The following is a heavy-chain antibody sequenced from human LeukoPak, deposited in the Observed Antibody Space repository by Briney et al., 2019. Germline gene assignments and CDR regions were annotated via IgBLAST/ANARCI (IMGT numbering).Heavy chain of an antibody. CDR2: IYPGDSDT. V-gene: IGHV5-51*01. CDR1: GYSLTSYW. Sequence: ESLKISSKGYGYSLTSYWIGWVRHMPGNRMEWMGIIYPGDSDTRYSPSFQGQVTISADKSISTAYLQWSSLRASDTAMYYCARIVDYVPDYWGQGTLVTVSS. D-gene: IGHD3-16*01. J-gene: IGHJ4*02. CDR3: ARIVDYVPDY.